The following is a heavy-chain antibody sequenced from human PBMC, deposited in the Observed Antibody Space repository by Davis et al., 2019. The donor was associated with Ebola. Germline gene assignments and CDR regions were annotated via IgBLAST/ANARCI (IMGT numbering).Heavy chain of an antibody. Sequence: SETLSLTCTVSGGSISSYYWSWIRQPPGKGLEWIGYIYYSGSTNYNPSLKSRVTISVDTSKNQFSLKLSSVTAADTAVYYCARDEGYFDWLNYWGQGTLVTVSS. D-gene: IGHD3-9*01. J-gene: IGHJ4*02. CDR2: IYYSGST. CDR3: ARDEGYFDWLNY. V-gene: IGHV4-59*01. CDR1: GGSISSYY.